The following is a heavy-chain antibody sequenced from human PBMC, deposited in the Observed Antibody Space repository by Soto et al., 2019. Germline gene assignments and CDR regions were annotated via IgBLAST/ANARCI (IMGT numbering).Heavy chain of an antibody. J-gene: IGHJ6*02. V-gene: IGHV1-46*01. CDR3: ARVRCFNGLCHTADYGMDV. Sequence: GASVKVSCKASGYTFTSYYMHWVRQAPGQGLEWMGIINPSGGSTSYAQKFQGRVTMTRDTSTSTVYMELSRLRSEDTAVYFCARVRCFNGLCHTADYGMDVWGQGTTVTVSS. CDR1: GYTFTSYY. CDR2: INPSGGST. D-gene: IGHD2-8*01.